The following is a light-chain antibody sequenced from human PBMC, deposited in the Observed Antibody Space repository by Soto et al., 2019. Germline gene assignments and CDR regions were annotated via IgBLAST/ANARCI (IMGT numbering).Light chain of an antibody. CDR2: KAS. V-gene: IGKV1-5*03. CDR3: QQYNSYSWT. CDR1: QTIRSW. J-gene: IGKJ1*01. Sequence: IGMTQSPSSFFSSTGDRVTITGRASQTIRSWLAWYQQKPGKAPKLLIYKASTLASGVPSRFSGSGSGTEFTLTISSLQPDDFATYYCQQYNSYSWTFGQGTKVDIK.